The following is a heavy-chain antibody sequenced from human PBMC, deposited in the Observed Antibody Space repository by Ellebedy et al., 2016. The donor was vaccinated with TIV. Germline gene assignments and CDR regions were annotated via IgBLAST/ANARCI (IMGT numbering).Heavy chain of an antibody. CDR1: GFTFSSYA. V-gene: IGHV3-23*01. Sequence: GESLKISCAASGFTFSSYAMTWVRQAPGKGPEWVSSISSADSTYFADSVKGRFTISRDNSKNTLYLQMNSLRAEDTAVYFCAKGEAVGTIDYWGQGNLVTVSS. CDR2: ISSADST. D-gene: IGHD1-26*01. J-gene: IGHJ4*02. CDR3: AKGEAVGTIDY.